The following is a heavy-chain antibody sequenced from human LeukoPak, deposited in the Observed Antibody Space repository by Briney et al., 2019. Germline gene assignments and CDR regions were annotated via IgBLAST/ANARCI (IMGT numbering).Heavy chain of an antibody. CDR1: GYTFTSYY. J-gene: IGHJ4*02. V-gene: IGHV1-46*01. Sequence: ASVKVSCKASGYTFTSYYMHWVRQAPGQGLEWMGIINPSGGSTSYAQKFQGRVTMTRDTSTSTVYMELSSLRSEDTAVYYCARATYYYDSSGYYYFDYWGQGTLVTVSS. CDR2: INPSGGST. CDR3: ARATYYYDSSGYYYFDY. D-gene: IGHD3-22*01.